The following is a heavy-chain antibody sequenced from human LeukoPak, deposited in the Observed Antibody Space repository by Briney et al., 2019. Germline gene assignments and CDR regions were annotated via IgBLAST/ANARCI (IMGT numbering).Heavy chain of an antibody. J-gene: IGHJ3*02. CDR2: ISAYNGNT. CDR1: GYTFTSYG. CDR3: ARDSLYRYSGYYPDAFDI. V-gene: IGHV1-18*01. Sequence: ASVKVSCKASGYTFTSYGISWVRQAPGQGLEWMGWISAYNGNTNYAQKLQGGVTMTTDTSTSTAYMELRSLRSDDTAVYYCARDSLYRYSGYYPDAFDIWGQGTMVTVSS. D-gene: IGHD3-22*01.